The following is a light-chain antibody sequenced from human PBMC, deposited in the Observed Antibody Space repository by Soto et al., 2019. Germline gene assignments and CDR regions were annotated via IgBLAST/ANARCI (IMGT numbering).Light chain of an antibody. V-gene: IGKV4-1*01. Sequence: DILMTQSPDSLTVSLGERATINCKTSQSGLYTNNKNYLGWFQQKPGQPPKLLVSWASTRESGVPDRFSGSGSGTDFTLTISSLQAEDVALYYCHQYYTTPLTFGQGTKLQIK. CDR1: QSGLYTNNKNY. CDR2: WAS. CDR3: HQYYTTPLT. J-gene: IGKJ2*01.